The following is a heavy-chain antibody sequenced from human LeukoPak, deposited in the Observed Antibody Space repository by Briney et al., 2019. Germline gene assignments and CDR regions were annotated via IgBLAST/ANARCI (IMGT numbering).Heavy chain of an antibody. CDR2: ISYDGSNK. D-gene: IGHD3-22*01. Sequence: PGGSLRLSCAASGFTFSSYGMHWVRRAPGKGLEWVAVISYDGSNKYYADSVKGRFTISRDNSKNTLYLQMNSLRAEDTAVYYCAKEHYYDSSGYRPDAFDIWGQGTMVTVSS. V-gene: IGHV3-30*18. CDR3: AKEHYYDSSGYRPDAFDI. J-gene: IGHJ3*02. CDR1: GFTFSSYG.